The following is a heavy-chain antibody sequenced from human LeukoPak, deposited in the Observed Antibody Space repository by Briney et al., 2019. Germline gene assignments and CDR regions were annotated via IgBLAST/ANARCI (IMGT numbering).Heavy chain of an antibody. CDR1: GYSFTSYW. CDR2: IYPGDSDT. J-gene: IGHJ3*02. D-gene: IGHD3-9*01. V-gene: IGHV5-51*01. Sequence: GESLKISCKGSGYSFTSYWIGWVRQMPGKGLEWMGIIYPGDSDTRYSPSFQGQVTISADKSISTAYLQWSSLKASDTAMYYCARLNDILTGFRHDAFDIWGQGTMVTVSS. CDR3: ARLNDILTGFRHDAFDI.